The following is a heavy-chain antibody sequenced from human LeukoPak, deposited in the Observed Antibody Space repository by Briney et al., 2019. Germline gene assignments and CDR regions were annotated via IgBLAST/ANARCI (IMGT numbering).Heavy chain of an antibody. CDR2: INPNSGGT. D-gene: IGHD5-24*01. V-gene: IGHV1-2*02. CDR1: GYTFTGYY. J-gene: IGHJ4*02. Sequence: ASVKVSCKASGYTFTGYYMHWVRQAPGQGLEWMGWINPNSGGTNYAQKFQGRVTMTRDTSISTAYMELSRLRSDDTAVYYCARERWEVEYFDYWGQGTLVTVSS. CDR3: ARERWEVEYFDY.